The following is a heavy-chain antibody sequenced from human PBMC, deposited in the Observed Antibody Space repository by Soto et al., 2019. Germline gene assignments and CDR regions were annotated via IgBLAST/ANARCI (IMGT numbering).Heavy chain of an antibody. CDR2: IYYSGST. V-gene: IGHV4-31*03. J-gene: IGHJ5*02. CDR3: ARGLVEMATISGVWFDP. Sequence: SETLSLASTVSGGSISSGGYYWSWIRQHPGKGLEWIGYIYYSGSTYYNPSLKSRVTISVDTSKNQFSLKLSSVTAADTAVYNCARGLVEMATISGVWFDPWGQGTLVTVSS. CDR1: GGSISSGGYY. D-gene: IGHD5-12*01.